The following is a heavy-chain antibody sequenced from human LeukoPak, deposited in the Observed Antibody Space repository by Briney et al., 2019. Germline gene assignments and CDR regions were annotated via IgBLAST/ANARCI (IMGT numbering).Heavy chain of an antibody. J-gene: IGHJ6*02. Sequence: ASVKVSCKASGGTFSSYAISWVRQAPGQGLEWMGGIIPIFGTANYAQKFQGRVTITADESTSTAYMELSSLRSEDTAVYYCARATMVRGVIIKIMDVWGQGTTVTVSS. CDR3: ARATMVRGVIIKIMDV. V-gene: IGHV1-69*13. CDR1: GGTFSSYA. CDR2: IIPIFGTA. D-gene: IGHD3-10*01.